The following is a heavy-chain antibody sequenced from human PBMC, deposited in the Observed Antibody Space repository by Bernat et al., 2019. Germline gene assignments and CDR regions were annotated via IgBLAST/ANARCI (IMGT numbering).Heavy chain of an antibody. CDR2: INPDGSVT. D-gene: IGHD1-1*01. J-gene: IGHJ4*02. V-gene: IGHV3-74*01. CDR3: VRHQNRKLDY. CDR1: GFTFSQYW. Sequence: EVQLAESGGGLVQPGGSLRLSCAASGFTFSQYWMGWVRQAPGKGPVWVARINPDGSVTNYADSVKGRFTMSRDNAKNNIYLQMNSLRAEDTAVYYCVRHQNRKLDYWGQGTQVTVSP.